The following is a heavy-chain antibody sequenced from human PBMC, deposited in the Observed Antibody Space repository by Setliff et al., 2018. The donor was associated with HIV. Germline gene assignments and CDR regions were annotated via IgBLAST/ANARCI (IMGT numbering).Heavy chain of an antibody. Sequence: ASVKVSCKASGYIFTNYVIHWVRQAPGQGLEWMGIINPSGGSTSYAQRFQGRVTMTRDTSTSTVYMELSSLRSEDTAVYYCARVALSSGWSIDYWGQGTLVTVSS. CDR1: GYIFTNYV. CDR3: ARVALSSGWSIDY. CDR2: INPSGGST. D-gene: IGHD6-19*01. J-gene: IGHJ4*02. V-gene: IGHV1-46*01.